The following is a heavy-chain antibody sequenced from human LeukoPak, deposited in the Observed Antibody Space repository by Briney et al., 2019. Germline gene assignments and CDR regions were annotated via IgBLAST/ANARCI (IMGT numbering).Heavy chain of an antibody. CDR2: IYYSGST. J-gene: IGHJ4*02. CDR3: ARGGGWSPYYFDY. CDR1: GGSISSGSYY. D-gene: IGHD6-19*01. Sequence: SETLSLTCTVSGGSISSGSYYWSWIRQPPGKGLEWIGYIYYSGSTNYNPSLKSRATISVDTSKKQFSLKLSSVTAADTAVYYCARGGGWSPYYFDYWGQGTLVTVSS. V-gene: IGHV4-61*01.